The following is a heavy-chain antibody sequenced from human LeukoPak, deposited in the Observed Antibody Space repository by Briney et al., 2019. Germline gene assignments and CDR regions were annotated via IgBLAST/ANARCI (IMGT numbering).Heavy chain of an antibody. J-gene: IGHJ4*02. CDR2: ISGSGGST. D-gene: IGHD1-26*01. Sequence: GGSLRISCAASGFTFSSDAMSWVRQAPGKGLDWVSTISGSGGSTYYADSVKGRFTISRDNSKNTLYLQMNSLRAEDTAVYYCAKGGGSKAYFYYWGQGTLVTVSS. V-gene: IGHV3-23*01. CDR1: GFTFSSDA. CDR3: AKGGGSKAYFYY.